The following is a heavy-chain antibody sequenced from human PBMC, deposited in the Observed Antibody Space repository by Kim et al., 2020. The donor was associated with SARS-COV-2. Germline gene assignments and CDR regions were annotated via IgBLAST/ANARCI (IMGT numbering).Heavy chain of an antibody. J-gene: IGHJ4*02. CDR1: GFTFSNYG. CDR3: AGICGTTSCSDDY. Sequence: GGSLRLSCAASGFTFSNYGVSWVRQAPGKGLEWVSAISFGGVTDYADSVRGRFTTSRDNPKSTVYLQMNSLIAEDTAVYYCAGICGTTSCSDDYWGQGTLVTVSS. CDR2: ISFGGVT. V-gene: IGHV3-23*01. D-gene: IGHD2-2*01.